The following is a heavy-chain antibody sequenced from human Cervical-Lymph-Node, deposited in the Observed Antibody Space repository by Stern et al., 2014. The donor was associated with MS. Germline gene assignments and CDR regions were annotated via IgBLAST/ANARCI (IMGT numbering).Heavy chain of an antibody. V-gene: IGHV1-3*01. CDR3: ARGELVYYFDY. CDR2: TNAGNGNT. D-gene: IGHD2-8*02. Sequence: QVQLVQSGAEVKKPGASVKASCKASGYTFTSYAMHWVRQAPGQRLEWMGWTNAGNGNTKYSQKFQGRVTITRDTSASTAYMELSSLRSEDTAVYYCARGELVYYFDYWGQGTLVTVSS. J-gene: IGHJ4*02. CDR1: GYTFTSYA.